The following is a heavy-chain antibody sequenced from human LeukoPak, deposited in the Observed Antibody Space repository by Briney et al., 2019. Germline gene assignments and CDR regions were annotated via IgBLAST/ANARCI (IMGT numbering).Heavy chain of an antibody. CDR2: INHSGST. CDR1: GGSFSGYY. Sequence: SETLSLTCAVYGGSFSGYYWSWIRQPPGKGLEWIGEINHSGSTNYNPSLKSRVTISVDTSKNQFSLKLSSVTAADTAVYYCARGRRVLRFLEWFRDAFDIWGQGTMVTVSS. D-gene: IGHD3-3*01. CDR3: ARGRRVLRFLEWFRDAFDI. V-gene: IGHV4-34*01. J-gene: IGHJ3*02.